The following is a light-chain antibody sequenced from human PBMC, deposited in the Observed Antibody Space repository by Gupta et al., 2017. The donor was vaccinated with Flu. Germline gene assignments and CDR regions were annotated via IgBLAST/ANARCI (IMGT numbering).Light chain of an antibody. V-gene: IGKV3-15*01. CDR2: GAS. CDR1: QNIGSD. Sequence: EIEMTQSPVTLSVSPGERATLSCRASQNIGSDLAWYQQKPGQAPRLLIYGASYRATTTPLRFSGSGSGTEFSLTISSLQSEDFAVYYCQQYNEWLRTFGQGTKVEIK. J-gene: IGKJ2*01. CDR3: QQYNEWLRT.